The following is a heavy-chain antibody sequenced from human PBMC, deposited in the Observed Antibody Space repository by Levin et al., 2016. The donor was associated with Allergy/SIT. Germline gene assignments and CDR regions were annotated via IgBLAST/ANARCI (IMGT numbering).Heavy chain of an antibody. D-gene: IGHD4-11*01. J-gene: IGHJ6*02. Sequence: GGSLRLSCAASGFTFSSYSMNWVRQAPGKGLEWVSSISSSSSYIYYADSVKGRFTISRDNAKNSLYLQMNSLRAEDTAVYYCARGRVTTVTTSLPNGMDVWGQGTTVTVSS. CDR1: GFTFSSYS. CDR3: ARGRVTTVTTSLPNGMDV. CDR2: ISSSSSYI. V-gene: IGHV3-21*01.